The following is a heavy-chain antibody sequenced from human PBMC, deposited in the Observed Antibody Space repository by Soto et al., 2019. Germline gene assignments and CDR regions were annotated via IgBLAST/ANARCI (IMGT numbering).Heavy chain of an antibody. V-gene: IGHV3-33*01. CDR3: ARDPRGDSSGYLFDY. J-gene: IGHJ4*02. D-gene: IGHD3-22*01. CDR2: IWYDGSNK. Sequence: QVQLVESGGGVVQPGRSLRLSCAASGFTFSSYGMHWVRQAPGKGLEWVAVIWYDGSNKYYADSVKGRFTISRDNAKNTLYLQMNSRRAEDTAVYYCARDPRGDSSGYLFDYWGQGTLVTVSS. CDR1: GFTFSSYG.